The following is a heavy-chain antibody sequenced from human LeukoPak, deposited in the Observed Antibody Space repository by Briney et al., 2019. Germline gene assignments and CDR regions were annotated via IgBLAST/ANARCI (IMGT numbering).Heavy chain of an antibody. V-gene: IGHV3-64*01. CDR1: GFTFSSYA. CDR2: ISSNGGST. Sequence: GGSLRLSCAASGFTFSSYAMHWVRQAPGKGLEYVSAISSNGGSTYYANSVKGRFTISRDNSKNTLYLQMGSLRAEDMAVYYCARGYIVGARNEAFDIWGQGTMVTVSS. CDR3: ARGYIVGARNEAFDI. J-gene: IGHJ3*02. D-gene: IGHD1-26*01.